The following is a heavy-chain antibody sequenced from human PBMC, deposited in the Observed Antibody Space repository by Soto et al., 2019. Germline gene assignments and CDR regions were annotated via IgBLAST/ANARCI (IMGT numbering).Heavy chain of an antibody. Sequence: LSLTCTVSGGSISSSSYYWGWIRQPPGKGLEWIGSIYYSGSTYYNPSLKSRVTISVDTSKNQFSLKLSSVTAADTAVYYCARSNSGYDWFDYWGQGTLVTVSS. D-gene: IGHD5-12*01. V-gene: IGHV4-39*01. CDR2: IYYSGST. CDR1: GGSISSSSYY. J-gene: IGHJ4*02. CDR3: ARSNSGYDWFDY.